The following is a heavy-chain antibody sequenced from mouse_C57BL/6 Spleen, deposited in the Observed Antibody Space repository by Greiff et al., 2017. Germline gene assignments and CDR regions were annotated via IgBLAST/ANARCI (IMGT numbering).Heavy chain of an antibody. CDR2: ISSGSSTI. D-gene: IGHD2-5*01. CDR3: ARPGYSNYVRAMDY. V-gene: IGHV5-17*01. Sequence: EVQRVESGGGLVKPGGSLKLSCAVSGFSFSDYGMHWVRQAPEKGLEWVAYISSGSSTIYYADTVKGRVTISRDNAKNILFLQMTSLRSEDTAMYYCARPGYSNYVRAMDYWGQGTSVTVSS. CDR1: GFSFSDYG. J-gene: IGHJ4*01.